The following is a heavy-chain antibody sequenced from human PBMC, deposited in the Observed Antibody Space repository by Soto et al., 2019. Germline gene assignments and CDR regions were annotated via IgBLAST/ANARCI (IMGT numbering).Heavy chain of an antibody. CDR1: GFTFSTSA. D-gene: IGHD1-26*01. CDR3: KRVGGSVSGMDV. Sequence: GGSLRLSCAASGFTFSTSAIHWVRQAPGKGLEWVALISSDESHKSYADSVKGRFTISRDNAVNTVYLQMNSLRAEDTAVYYCKRVGGSVSGMDVWGQGTKVTVSS. J-gene: IGHJ6*02. V-gene: IGHV3-30*04. CDR2: ISSDESHK.